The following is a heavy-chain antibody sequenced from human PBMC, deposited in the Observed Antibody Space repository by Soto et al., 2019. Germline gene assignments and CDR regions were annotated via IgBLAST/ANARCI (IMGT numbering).Heavy chain of an antibody. D-gene: IGHD2-2*01. J-gene: IGHJ6*02. V-gene: IGHV3-30-3*01. CDR1: GFTFSSYA. CDR2: ISYDGSNK. Sequence: QVQLVESGGGVVQPGRSLRPSLAASGFTFSSYAMPWVRQAPGKGLEWVAVISYDGSNKYYADSVKGRFTISRDNSKNTLYLQMNSLRAEDTAVYYCARSRVADGMDVWGQGTTVTVSS. CDR3: ARSRVADGMDV.